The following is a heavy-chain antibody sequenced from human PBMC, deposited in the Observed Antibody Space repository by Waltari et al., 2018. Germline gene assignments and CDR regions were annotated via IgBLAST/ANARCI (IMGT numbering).Heavy chain of an antibody. D-gene: IGHD3-22*01. CDR3: AKSSYYDSSGYFDY. CDR1: GFTFSSYG. V-gene: IGHV3-33*06. Sequence: QVQLVESGGGVVQPGRSLRLSCAASGFTFSSYGMRWVRQAPGKGLEWVAVIWYDGSNKYYADSVKVRFTISRDNSKNTLYLQMNSLRAEDTAVYYCAKSSYYDSSGYFDYWGQGTLVTVSS. CDR2: IWYDGSNK. J-gene: IGHJ4*02.